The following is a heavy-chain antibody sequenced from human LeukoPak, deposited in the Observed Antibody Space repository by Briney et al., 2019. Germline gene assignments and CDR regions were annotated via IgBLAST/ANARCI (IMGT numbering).Heavy chain of an antibody. CDR3: ATFSYGSVRDYYGMDV. V-gene: IGHV3-53*01. J-gene: IGHJ6*02. Sequence: GGSLRLSCAASGFTVSSNYMSWVRQAPGKGLEWVSVIYSGGSTYYADSVKGRFTISRDNSKNTLYLQMNSLRAEDTAVYYCATFSYGSVRDYYGMDVWGQGTTVTVSS. CDR1: GFTVSSNY. D-gene: IGHD5-18*01. CDR2: IYSGGST.